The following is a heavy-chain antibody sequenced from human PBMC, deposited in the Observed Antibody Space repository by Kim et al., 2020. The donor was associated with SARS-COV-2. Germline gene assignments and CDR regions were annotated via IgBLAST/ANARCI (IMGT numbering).Heavy chain of an antibody. CDR2: IYYSGST. D-gene: IGHD3-10*01. CDR1: GGSISSYY. Sequence: SETLSLTCTVSGGSISSYYWSWIRQPPGKGLEWIGYIYYSGSTNYNPSLKSRVTISVDTSKNQFSLKLSSVTAADTAVYYCARAVVRGVINAPKYLDYWGQGTLVTVSS. CDR3: ARAVVRGVINAPKYLDY. J-gene: IGHJ4*02. V-gene: IGHV4-59*01.